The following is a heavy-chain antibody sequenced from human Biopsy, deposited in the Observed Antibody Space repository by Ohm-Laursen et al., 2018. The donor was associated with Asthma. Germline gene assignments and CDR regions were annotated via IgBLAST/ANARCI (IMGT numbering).Heavy chain of an antibody. CDR3: ASRGGDFWSGYYMDY. V-gene: IGHV3-30*03. Sequence: SLTCAASGFSFGSFGMHWVRQVPGKGPEWGALISFDGRYEYYADSAKGRFTISRDNPMKRLYLQMSSLTAEDTAVYYCASRGGDFWSGYYMDYWGQGTLVTVSS. CDR2: ISFDGRYE. D-gene: IGHD3-3*01. J-gene: IGHJ4*02. CDR1: GFSFGSFG.